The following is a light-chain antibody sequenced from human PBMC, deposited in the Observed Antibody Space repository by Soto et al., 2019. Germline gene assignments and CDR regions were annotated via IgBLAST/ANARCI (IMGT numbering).Light chain of an antibody. V-gene: IGLV2-14*01. CDR2: EVS. J-gene: IGLJ3*02. Sequence: QAASVSGSPGQSITISCTGTSSDVGGYNYVSWYQQHPGKAPKLMIYEVSNRPSGVSNRFSGSKSGNTASLTISGRQAEDEADYYCSSYTSSSTRVFGGGTKVTVL. CDR1: SSDVGGYNY. CDR3: SSYTSSSTRV.